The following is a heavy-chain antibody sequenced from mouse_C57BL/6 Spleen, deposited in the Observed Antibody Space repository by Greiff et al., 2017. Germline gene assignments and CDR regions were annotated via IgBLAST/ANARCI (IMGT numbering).Heavy chain of an antibody. V-gene: IGHV1-69*01. D-gene: IGHD1-1*01. CDR2: IDPSDSYT. Sequence: QVQLQQPGAELVMPGASVKLSCKASGYTFTSYWMHWVKQRPGQGLAWIGEIDPSDSYTNYNQKFKGKSTLTVDKSSSTAYMQLSSLTSEDSAVYYCARVTTVVATGYFDYWGQGTTLTVSS. CDR1: GYTFTSYW. CDR3: ARVTTVVATGYFDY. J-gene: IGHJ2*01.